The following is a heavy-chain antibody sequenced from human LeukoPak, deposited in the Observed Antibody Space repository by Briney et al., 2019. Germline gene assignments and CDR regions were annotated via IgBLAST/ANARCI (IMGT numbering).Heavy chain of an antibody. CDR1: GFTFSTYT. V-gene: IGHV3-21*04. Sequence: GGSLRLSCAASGFTFSTYTMNWVRQTPGKGLEWVSSISSSDSYIYYADSVKGRFTISRDNSKNTLYLQMNSLRAEDTAVYYCARTAVTPEFWGQGTLVAVSS. D-gene: IGHD4-17*01. CDR3: ARTAVTPEF. CDR2: ISSSDSYI. J-gene: IGHJ4*02.